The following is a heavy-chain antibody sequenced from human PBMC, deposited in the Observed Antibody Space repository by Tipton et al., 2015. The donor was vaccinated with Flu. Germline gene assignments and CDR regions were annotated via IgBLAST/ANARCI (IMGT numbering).Heavy chain of an antibody. D-gene: IGHD1-26*01. CDR2: ISGSGSYT. CDR1: GFSFSSHA. V-gene: IGHV3-23*01. Sequence: GSLRLSCAASGFSFSSHALNWVRQAPGKGLQWVSVISGSGSYTNYAHSVKGRFTISRDNAKNTLYLQVNSLRGEDTAVYFCARAAGSYTGHFDYWGQGTLITVSS. CDR3: ARAAGSYTGHFDY. J-gene: IGHJ4*02.